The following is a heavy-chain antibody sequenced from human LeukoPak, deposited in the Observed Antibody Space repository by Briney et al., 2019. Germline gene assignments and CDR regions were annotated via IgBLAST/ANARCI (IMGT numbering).Heavy chain of an antibody. CDR1: GFTFSSYE. CDR3: ARDGLRGAFDI. D-gene: IGHD3-10*01. CDR2: ISSSGSTI. Sequence: GGSLRLSCAASGFTFSSYEMNWVRQAPGKGLEWVSYISSSGSTIYYADSVKGRFTISRDNAKNSLYLQMNSLRAEDTAVYYCARDGLRGAFDIWGRGTMVTVSS. V-gene: IGHV3-48*03. J-gene: IGHJ3*02.